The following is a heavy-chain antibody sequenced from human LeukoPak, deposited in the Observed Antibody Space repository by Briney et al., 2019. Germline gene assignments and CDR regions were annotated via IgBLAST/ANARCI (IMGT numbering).Heavy chain of an antibody. CDR1: GFTFSSYS. J-gene: IGHJ6*03. Sequence: GGSLRLSCAASGFTFSSYSMNWVRQAPGKGLEWVSSISSSSSYIYYADSVKGRFTISRDNAKNSLYLQMNSLRAEDTAVYYCARGAYVTTTWYYYYYMDVWGKGTTVTVSS. D-gene: IGHD4-17*01. CDR2: ISSSSSYI. V-gene: IGHV3-21*01. CDR3: ARGAYVTTTWYYYYYMDV.